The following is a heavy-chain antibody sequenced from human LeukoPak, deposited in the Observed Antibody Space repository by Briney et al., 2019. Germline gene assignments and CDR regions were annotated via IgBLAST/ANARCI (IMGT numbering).Heavy chain of an antibody. D-gene: IGHD1-26*01. V-gene: IGHV3-21*06. CDR2: ISSTSSYI. CDR3: GREERATTAL. Sequence: GGTLRLSCVASGFTFSHYGMDWVRQAPGKGLEWVSSISSTSSYIYHADSVKGRFTVSRDNAKNLVFLQMNSLRAADTAVYFCGREERATTALWGQGTLVTVSS. J-gene: IGHJ4*02. CDR1: GFTFSHYG.